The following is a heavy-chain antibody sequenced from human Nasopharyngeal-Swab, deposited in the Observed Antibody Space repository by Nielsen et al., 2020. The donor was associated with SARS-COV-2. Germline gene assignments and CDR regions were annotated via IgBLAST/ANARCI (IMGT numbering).Heavy chain of an antibody. D-gene: IGHD3-16*01. CDR3: ARVGDFGYFDY. V-gene: IGHV4-4*02. J-gene: IGHJ4*02. CDR1: GGSISSSNW. Sequence: GSLRLSCAVSGGSISSSNWWSWVRQPPGKGLEWIGEIYHSGSTNYNPSLKSRVTISVDKSKNQFSLKLSSVTAADTAVYYCARVGDFGYFDYWGQGTLVTVS. CDR2: IYHSGST.